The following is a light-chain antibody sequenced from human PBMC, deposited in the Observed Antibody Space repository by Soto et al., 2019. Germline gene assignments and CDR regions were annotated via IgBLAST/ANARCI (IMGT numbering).Light chain of an antibody. CDR3: QQYNNWPLT. V-gene: IGKV3-15*01. Sequence: EIVMTQSPATLSVSPGERVTLSCRASQNIWNKLAWYQQRPGQTPRLLMYDVSSRASGIPARFTGSGSQTEFTLTINSLQSEDFAVYYCQQYNNWPLTFGQGTRLEI. CDR1: QNIWNK. CDR2: DVS. J-gene: IGKJ5*01.